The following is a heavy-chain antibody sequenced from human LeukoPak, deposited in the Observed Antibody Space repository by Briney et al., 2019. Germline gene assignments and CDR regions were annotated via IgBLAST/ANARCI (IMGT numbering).Heavy chain of an antibody. J-gene: IGHJ3*02. D-gene: IGHD2-21*02. Sequence: GGPLRLSCAASGFTFSSYSMNWVRQAPGKGLEWVSSISSSSSYIYYADSVKGRLTISRDNAKNSLYLQMNSLRAEDTAVYYCARDIVGIYCGGDCSPAFDIWGQGTMVTVSS. CDR3: ARDIVGIYCGGDCSPAFDI. V-gene: IGHV3-21*01. CDR2: ISSSSSYI. CDR1: GFTFSSYS.